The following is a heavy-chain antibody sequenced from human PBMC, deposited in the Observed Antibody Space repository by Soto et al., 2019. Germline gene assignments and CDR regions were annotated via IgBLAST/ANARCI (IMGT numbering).Heavy chain of an antibody. V-gene: IGHV1-3*01. CDR3: ARRPLLESHFDY. J-gene: IGHJ4*02. Sequence: QVHLVQSGAEARKPGASVNVSCMASGFSLNTYVVHWVRQDPGQGLEWMGWVNAASGNTQTSQKFQGRLTLTRDTSANTAYMELSSLRTEDTAVYFCARRPLLESHFDYWGQGTLVAVSS. CDR2: VNAASGNT. CDR1: GFSLNTYV.